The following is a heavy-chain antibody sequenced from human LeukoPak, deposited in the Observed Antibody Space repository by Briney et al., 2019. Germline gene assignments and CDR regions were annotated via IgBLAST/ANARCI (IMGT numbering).Heavy chain of an antibody. V-gene: IGHV3-7*01. Sequence: GGSLRLSCAASGFTFSSYWMSWVRQAPGKGLEWVASIKQDGSEKYYVDSVKGRFTISRDNAKNLLYLQMNSLRAEDTAVYYCARGAVVPAAPPIMDVWGQGTTVTVSS. CDR3: ARGAVVPAAPPIMDV. CDR2: IKQDGSEK. CDR1: GFTFSSYW. D-gene: IGHD2-2*01. J-gene: IGHJ6*02.